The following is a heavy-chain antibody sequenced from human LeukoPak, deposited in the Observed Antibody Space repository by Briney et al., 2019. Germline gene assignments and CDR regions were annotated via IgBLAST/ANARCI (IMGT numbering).Heavy chain of an antibody. V-gene: IGHV4-59*01. J-gene: IGHJ5*02. CDR1: GGSLSSYY. CDR3: AREVGYGDYVGVDWFDP. CDR2: IYYSGST. D-gene: IGHD4-17*01. Sequence: SETLSLTCTVSGGSLSSYYWSWIRPPPGEGLERVGYIYYSGSTNYNPSLKSRVTISVDTSKNQFSLKLSSVTAADTAVYYCAREVGYGDYVGVDWFDPWGQGTLVTVSS.